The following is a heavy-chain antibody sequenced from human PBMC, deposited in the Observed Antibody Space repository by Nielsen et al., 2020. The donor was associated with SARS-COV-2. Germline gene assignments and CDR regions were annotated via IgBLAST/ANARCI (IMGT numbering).Heavy chain of an antibody. Sequence: GESLKIFCKGLGYSFTIYWFGWVRQMPGKGLEWMGIIWLGDSDTKYSPSFQGQVNISADKSTSTAYLQWSSLKASDTAMYYCARRGTSSNRYFDPWGQRTLVTVSS. CDR3: ARRGTSSNRYFDP. D-gene: IGHD6-6*01. CDR1: GYSFTIYW. J-gene: IGHJ5*02. CDR2: IWLGDSDT. V-gene: IGHV5-51*01.